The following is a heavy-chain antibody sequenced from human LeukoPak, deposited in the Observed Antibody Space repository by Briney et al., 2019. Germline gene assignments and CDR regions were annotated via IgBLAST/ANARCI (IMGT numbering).Heavy chain of an antibody. CDR2: ISAYNGNT. Sequence: ASVKVSCKASGYTFTSYCISWVRQAPGQGLEWMGWISAYNGNTNYAQKLQGRVTMTTDTSTSTAYMELRSLRSDDTAVYYCARDRGRYCSSTSCSNYYYYYMDVWGKGTTVTVSS. J-gene: IGHJ6*03. D-gene: IGHD2-2*01. CDR3: ARDRGRYCSSTSCSNYYYYYMDV. V-gene: IGHV1-18*01. CDR1: GYTFTSYC.